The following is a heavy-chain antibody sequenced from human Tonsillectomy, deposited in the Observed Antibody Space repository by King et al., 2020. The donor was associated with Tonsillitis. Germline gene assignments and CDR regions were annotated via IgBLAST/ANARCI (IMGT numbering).Heavy chain of an antibody. J-gene: IGHJ3*02. V-gene: IGHV3-23*04. D-gene: IGHD2-15*01. CDR3: AKDPFGSGRDYAFDI. CDR2: IIGRGGST. CDR1: GFTFSSYA. Sequence: VQLVESGGGLVQPGGSLRLSCAASGFTFSSYAMSGVPRAPGRGREGVSDIIGRGGSTYYAHSGKGRFPIPRDNSKNTLYLQMNSQRAEDTAVYYCAKDPFGSGRDYAFDIWGQGTMVTVSS.